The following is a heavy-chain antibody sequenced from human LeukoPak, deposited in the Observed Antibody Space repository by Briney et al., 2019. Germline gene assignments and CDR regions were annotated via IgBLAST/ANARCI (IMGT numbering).Heavy chain of an antibody. CDR3: ARSRYYHDSSSYYGFDY. Sequence: AGTLSLTCTVSVGSISSYYWSWLRQSAGEGLEWIGRIYTIGYTNFNRSLKRRVPMSVDTSKNQFSLKLNSMTAADTAVYYCARSRYYHDSSSYYGFDYWGQGTLVTVSS. V-gene: IGHV4-4*07. CDR1: VGSISSYY. J-gene: IGHJ4*02. D-gene: IGHD3-22*01. CDR2: IYTIGYT.